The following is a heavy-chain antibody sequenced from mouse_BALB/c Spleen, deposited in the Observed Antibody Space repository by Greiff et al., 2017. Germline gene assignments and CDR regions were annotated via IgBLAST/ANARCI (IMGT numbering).Heavy chain of an antibody. Sequence: EVKLVESGGGLVQPGGSRKLSCAASGFTFSSFGMHWVRQAPEKGLEWVAYISSGSSTIYYADTVKGRFTISRDNPKNTLFLQMTSLRSEDTAMYYCARPLFITTANYAMDYWGQGTSVTVSS. D-gene: IGHD1-2*01. CDR1: GFTFSSFG. J-gene: IGHJ4*01. CDR3: ARPLFITTANYAMDY. V-gene: IGHV5-17*02. CDR2: ISSGSSTI.